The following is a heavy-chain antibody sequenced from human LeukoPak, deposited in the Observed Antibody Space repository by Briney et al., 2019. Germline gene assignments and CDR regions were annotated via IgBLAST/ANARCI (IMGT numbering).Heavy chain of an antibody. V-gene: IGHV4-61*02. Sequence: SETLSLTCTVSGGSISSGSYYWSWIRQPAGKGLEWIGRVYASGNTNYNPSLKSRITISIDTSQKQFSLMLSSVTAADTAVYYCERLLEVSSTFDPWGQGTLVTVSS. CDR2: VYASGNT. CDR3: ERLLEVSSTFDP. CDR1: GGSISSGSYY. J-gene: IGHJ5*02. D-gene: IGHD5/OR15-5a*01.